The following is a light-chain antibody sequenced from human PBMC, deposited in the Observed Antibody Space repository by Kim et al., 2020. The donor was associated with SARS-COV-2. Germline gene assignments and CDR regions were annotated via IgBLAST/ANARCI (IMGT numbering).Light chain of an antibody. V-gene: IGKV1-27*01. CDR1: RGIGNY. Sequence: DIQMTQSPSSLSTSVGDRVTITCRASRGIGNYLAWYQQKPGNPPKLLIYAASALHSGVPSRFSGSGSGTEFTLTITSLQPEDVATYYCQKFNAAPRTFGQGTKVDIK. CDR2: AAS. J-gene: IGKJ1*01. CDR3: QKFNAAPRT.